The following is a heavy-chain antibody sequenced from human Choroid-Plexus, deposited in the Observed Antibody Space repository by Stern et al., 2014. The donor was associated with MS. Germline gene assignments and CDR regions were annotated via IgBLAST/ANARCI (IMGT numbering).Heavy chain of an antibody. J-gene: IGHJ4*02. Sequence: QVQLGQSGGGVVQPGRPLRLSCAASGFSFSSFGMHWVRQAPGKGLEWVALISYDGSKDYADSVKGRFAISRDNSKNTLYPQMNSLRAEDTAVYYCAKDRQYLTFFFDFWGQGSLVTVSS. CDR2: ISYDGSK. V-gene: IGHV3-30*18. D-gene: IGHD2/OR15-2a*01. CDR1: GFSFSSFG. CDR3: AKDRQYLTFFFDF.